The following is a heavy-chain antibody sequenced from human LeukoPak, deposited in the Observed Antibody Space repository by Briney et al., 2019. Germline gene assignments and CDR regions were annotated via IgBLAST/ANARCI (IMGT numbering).Heavy chain of an antibody. D-gene: IGHD6-13*01. Sequence: PGGSLRLSCAASGFTVSSNYMSWVRQAPGKGLEWVSVIYSGGSTYYADSVKGRFTISRDNSKNTLYLQMNSLRAEDTAVYYCARGTSSWSRTYFDYWGQGTLVTVSS. V-gene: IGHV3-53*01. J-gene: IGHJ4*02. CDR3: ARGTSSWSRTYFDY. CDR2: IYSGGST. CDR1: GFTVSSNY.